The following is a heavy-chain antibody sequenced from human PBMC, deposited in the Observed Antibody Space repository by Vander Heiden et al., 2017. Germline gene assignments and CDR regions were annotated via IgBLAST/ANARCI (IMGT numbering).Heavy chain of an antibody. J-gene: IGHJ4*02. CDR3: ARDEGRTVAGIVY. D-gene: IGHD6-19*01. CDR2: IYSGGST. CDR1: GFPVGSND. V-gene: IGHV3-53*01. Sequence: EVQPVASGAGLIQPGGSLSLSCAASGFPVGSNDMSWVRQAPGKGLEWVSVIYSGGSTYYADSVKGRFTISRDNSKNTLYLQMNSRRAEDTAVYYCARDEGRTVAGIVYWGQGTLVTVSS.